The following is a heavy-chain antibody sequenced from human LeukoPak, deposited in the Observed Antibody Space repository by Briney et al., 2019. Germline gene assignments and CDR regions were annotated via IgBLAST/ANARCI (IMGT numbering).Heavy chain of an antibody. V-gene: IGHV3-23*01. CDR1: GFTFSSYA. D-gene: IGHD3-22*01. CDR3: AKLSSRTMMVVVKVGYYFDY. J-gene: IGHJ4*02. CDR2: ISGSGGST. Sequence: GGSLRLSCAASGFTFSSYAMSWVRQAPGKGLEWVSAISGSGGSTYYADSVKGRFTISRDNSKNTLYLQMNSLRAEDTAVYYCAKLSSRTMMVVVKVGYYFDYWGQGTLVTVSS.